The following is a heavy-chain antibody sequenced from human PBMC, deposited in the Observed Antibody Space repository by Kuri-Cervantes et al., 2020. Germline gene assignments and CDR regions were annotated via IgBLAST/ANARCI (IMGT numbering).Heavy chain of an antibody. CDR3: ARERGLTGWFDP. V-gene: IGHV4-59*12. CDR2: IYYSGST. D-gene: IGHD3-16*01. J-gene: IGHJ5*02. Sequence: SETLSLTCTVSGGSISSYNWSWIRQPPGKGLEWIGYIYYSGSTNYNPSLKSQVTMSVDTSKNQFSLELSSVTAADAAVYYCARERGLTGWFDPWGKGTLVTVSS. CDR1: GGSISSYN.